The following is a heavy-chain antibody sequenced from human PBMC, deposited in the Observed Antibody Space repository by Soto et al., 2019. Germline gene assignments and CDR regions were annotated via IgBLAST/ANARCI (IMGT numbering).Heavy chain of an antibody. V-gene: IGHV4-61*08. CDR1: GGSISSGGYY. CDR3: ARHGGAQWLPRGDYFDS. D-gene: IGHD6-19*01. Sequence: PSETLSLTCAVSGGSISSGGYYWSWIRQPPGEGLEWIAYIYYTGSSTYNPSLKSRLTISVDTSKNQFSLELSSVTAADTAVYYCARHGGAQWLPRGDYFDSWGLGTLVTVSS. CDR2: IYYTGSS. J-gene: IGHJ4*02.